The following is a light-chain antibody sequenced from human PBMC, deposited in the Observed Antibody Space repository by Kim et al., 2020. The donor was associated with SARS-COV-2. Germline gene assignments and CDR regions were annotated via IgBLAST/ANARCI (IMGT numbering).Light chain of an antibody. J-gene: IGLJ3*02. CDR2: EGT. Sequence: PRRSLTIPCTGASSYVLIFNLVSWYQPHPGKAPNLIIYEGTKRPSGFSNRFSGSKSGNTASLTISDLQAEDEADYYCCSYAGSTWLFGGGTQLTVL. CDR3: CSYAGSTWL. CDR1: SSYVLIFNL. V-gene: IGLV2-23*01.